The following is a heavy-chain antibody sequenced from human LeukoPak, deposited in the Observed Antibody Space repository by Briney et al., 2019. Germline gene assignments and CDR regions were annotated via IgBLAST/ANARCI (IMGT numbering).Heavy chain of an antibody. V-gene: IGHV3-48*04. CDR3: ARDRTYYYVASRAAY. CDR1: GFTFSSYS. D-gene: IGHD3-10*02. J-gene: IGHJ4*02. CDR2: ISSSGSTI. Sequence: QPGGSLRLSCAASGFTFSSYSMNWVRQAPGKGLEWVSYISSSGSTIYYADSVKGRFTISRDNAKNSLFLQMNSLRAEDTAVYYCARDRTYYYVASRAAYWGQGTLVTVSS.